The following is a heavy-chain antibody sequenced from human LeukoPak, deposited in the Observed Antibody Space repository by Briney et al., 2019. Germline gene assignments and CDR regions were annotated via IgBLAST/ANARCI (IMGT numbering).Heavy chain of an antibody. CDR3: VRDPNGDYIGAFEF. CDR1: DFTFANYA. CDR2: IKGSGSYA. D-gene: IGHD4-17*01. Sequence: GGSLRLSCVGSDFTFANYAMTWVRLTPGKGLEWVSSIKGSGSYAMYADSVSGRFTTSRDNSRNTIFLQMTSLRAEDTAIYYCVRDPNGDYIGAFEFWGLGTLVSVSS. J-gene: IGHJ3*01. V-gene: IGHV3-23*01.